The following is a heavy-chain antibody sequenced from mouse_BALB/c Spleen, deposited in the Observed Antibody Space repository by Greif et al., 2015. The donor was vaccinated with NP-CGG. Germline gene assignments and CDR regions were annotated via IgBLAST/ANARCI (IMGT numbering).Heavy chain of an antibody. CDR3: TRDGGGNYPFAY. J-gene: IGHJ3*01. CDR2: ISSGGSYT. V-gene: IGHV5-6-4*01. Sequence: EVQVVESGGGLVKPGGSLKLSCAASGFTFSSYTMSWVRQTPEKRLEWVATISSGGSYTYYPDSVKGRFTISRDNAKNTLYLQMSSLKSEDTAMYYCTRDGGGNYPFAYWGQGTLVTVSA. D-gene: IGHD2-1*01. CDR1: GFTFSSYT.